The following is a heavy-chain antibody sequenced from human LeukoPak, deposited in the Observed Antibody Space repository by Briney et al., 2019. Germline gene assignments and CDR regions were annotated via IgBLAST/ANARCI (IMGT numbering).Heavy chain of an antibody. V-gene: IGHV4-34*01. Sequence: PSETLSLTCAVYGGSFSGYYWSWIRQPPGKGLEWIGEINHSGSTNYNPSLKSRVTISVDTSKNQFSLKLSSVTAADTAVYYCARGTEGITIFGVVRSRYGMDVWGQGTTVTVSS. CDR1: GGSFSGYY. D-gene: IGHD3-3*01. CDR2: INHSGST. J-gene: IGHJ6*02. CDR3: ARGTEGITIFGVVRSRYGMDV.